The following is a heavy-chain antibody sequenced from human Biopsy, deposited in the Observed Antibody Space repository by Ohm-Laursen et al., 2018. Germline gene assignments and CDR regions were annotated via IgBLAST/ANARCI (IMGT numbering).Heavy chain of an antibody. Sequence: SETLSLTCPVSGGSISNNNYYWGWIRQPPGKGLEWIGSIFYRGSTHYKPSLKSRVNISVDMSKNQFSLKLNSVTAADTAVYYCARDYDTSGYYYVSWGQGTLVTVSS. D-gene: IGHD3-22*01. CDR2: IFYRGST. V-gene: IGHV4-39*01. J-gene: IGHJ5*02. CDR3: ARDYDTSGYYYVS. CDR1: GGSISNNNYY.